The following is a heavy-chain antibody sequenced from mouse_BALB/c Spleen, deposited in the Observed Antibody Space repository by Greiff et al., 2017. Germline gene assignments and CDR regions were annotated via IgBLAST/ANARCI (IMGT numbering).Heavy chain of an antibody. V-gene: IGHV5-4*02. D-gene: IGHD1-1*01. J-gene: IGHJ1*01. Sequence: EVMLVESGGGLVKPGGSLTLSCAASGFTFSDYYMCWVRQTPAKRLEWVATISDGGSYTYYPDSVKGRFTISRDNAKNNLYLQMSSLKSEDTAMYYCARDWITTDWYFEVWGAGTTVTVSS. CDR1: GFTFSDYY. CDR3: ARDWITTDWYFEV. CDR2: ISDGGSYT.